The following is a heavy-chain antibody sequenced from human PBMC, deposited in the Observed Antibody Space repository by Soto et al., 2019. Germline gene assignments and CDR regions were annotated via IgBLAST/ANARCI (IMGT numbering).Heavy chain of an antibody. D-gene: IGHD6-13*01. J-gene: IGHJ6*02. V-gene: IGHV5-10-1*01. CDR3: ARRMSIAADATSDYYAMDV. CDR1: GYNFTNYL. CDR2: IDPSDSYT. Sequence: PGESLKISCKGSGYNFTNYLISWVRQMPVKGLEWMGRIDPSDSYTNYSPSFQGNVTISADKSVGTAYLQWSSLTASYTPRYYCARRMSIAADATSDYYAMDVWGQGITVSVSS.